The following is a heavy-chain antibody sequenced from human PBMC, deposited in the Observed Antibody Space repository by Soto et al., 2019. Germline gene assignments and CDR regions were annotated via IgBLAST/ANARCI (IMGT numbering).Heavy chain of an antibody. CDR1: GGSINTSNYY. CDR2: IYSSGNT. V-gene: IGHV4-39*01. Sequence: QLQLQESGPGLVKPSETLSLTCTVSGGSINTSNYYWVWIRQPPAKGLEWFGNIYSSGNTYYNPSLKSRVTLSLDRSKSQLSLKLKFVTAADTAVYYCASRTVASEAPFDSWGQGTLVTVSA. J-gene: IGHJ4*02. CDR3: ASRTVASEAPFDS. D-gene: IGHD2-15*01.